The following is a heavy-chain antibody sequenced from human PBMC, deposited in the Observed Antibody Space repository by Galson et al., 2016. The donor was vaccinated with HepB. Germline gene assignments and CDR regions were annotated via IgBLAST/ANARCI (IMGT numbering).Heavy chain of an antibody. CDR2: IGGKTYGVTI. CDR1: GFTFVDYA. CDR3: VADHGGLDALDF. J-gene: IGHJ4*02. D-gene: IGHD4-23*01. Sequence: SLRLSCAASGFTFVDYAMGWCRQAPGKGLEWIGYIGGKTYGVTIRYAASVKGRFTISRDDSKNIAYLQMDSLNAEDTAIYYCVADHGGLDALDFWGQGTLVTVSS. V-gene: IGHV3-49*03.